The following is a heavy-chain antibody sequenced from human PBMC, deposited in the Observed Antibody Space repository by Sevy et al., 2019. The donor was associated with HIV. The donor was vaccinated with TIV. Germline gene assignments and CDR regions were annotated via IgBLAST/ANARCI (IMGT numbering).Heavy chain of an antibody. V-gene: IGHV3-15*01. CDR1: GFTFNNAW. CDR3: ATAPGYYDSAPFDY. D-gene: IGHD3-22*01. CDR2: IKSKIDGETT. J-gene: IGHJ4*02. Sequence: GESLKISCAVSGFTFNNAWMNWARQAPGTGLQWVGLIKSKIDGETTDYAAPVKGRFTISRDDSKNTLFLQMNSLKIEDTAVYYCATAPGYYDSAPFDYWGPGTLVTVSS.